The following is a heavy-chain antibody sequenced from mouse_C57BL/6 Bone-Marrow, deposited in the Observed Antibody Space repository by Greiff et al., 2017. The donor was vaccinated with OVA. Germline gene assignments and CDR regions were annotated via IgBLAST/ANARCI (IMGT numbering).Heavy chain of an antibody. V-gene: IGHV7-3*01. J-gene: IGHJ4*01. CDR2: IRNKANGYTT. Sequence: EVKVVESGGGLVQPGGSLSLSCAASGFTFTDYYMSWVRQPPGKALEWLGFIRNKANGYTTEYSASVKGRFTISRDNSQSILYLQINALRAEDSATYYCARNISQYYYAMDYWGQGTSVTVSS. CDR1: GFTFTDYY. CDR3: ARNISQYYYAMDY.